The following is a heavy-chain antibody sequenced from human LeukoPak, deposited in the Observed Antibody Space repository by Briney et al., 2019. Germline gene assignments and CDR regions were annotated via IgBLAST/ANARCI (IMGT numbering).Heavy chain of an antibody. Sequence: ASVKDTFKSSGYIFTADYLHWVGQAPGQGLEGMGWINPNSGGTNYAQKLQGRVTMTRDTSISTAYMELSRLRSDDTAFYYCARWAVVGSVYWFDPWGQGTLVTVS. CDR3: ARWAVVGSVYWFDP. D-gene: IGHD6-19*01. V-gene: IGHV1-2*02. J-gene: IGHJ5*02. CDR2: INPNSGGT. CDR1: GYIFTADY.